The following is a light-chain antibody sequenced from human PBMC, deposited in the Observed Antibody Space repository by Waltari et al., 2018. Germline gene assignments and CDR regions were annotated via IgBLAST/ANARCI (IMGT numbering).Light chain of an antibody. V-gene: IGLV2-11*01. J-gene: IGLJ2*01. CDR2: DVT. Sequence: QSALTQPRSVSGSPGQSVTISCTGTSSDVGGYDYVSWYQHHPGKAPKLIICDVTKRPSGVRDRFSGSKSGNTAALTTAGRQAADEADDYCCSYAGRYTNVVFGGGTKLTVL. CDR3: CSYAGRYTNVV. CDR1: SSDVGGYDY.